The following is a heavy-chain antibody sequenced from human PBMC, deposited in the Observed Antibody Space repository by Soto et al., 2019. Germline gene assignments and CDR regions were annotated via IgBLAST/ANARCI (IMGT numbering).Heavy chain of an antibody. Sequence: QVQLVESGGGVVQPGRSLRLSCAASGFTFSNYGMHWVRQAPGKGLEWVAVISYDGSNTYYEDSVKGRFTISRDNSKNTLYLQMNSLRAEDTAVYYWAKEPARAVTLSYSYYGMEIWGQGTTVTVSS. CDR3: AKEPARAVTLSYSYYGMEI. CDR2: ISYDGSNT. CDR1: GFTFSNYG. D-gene: IGHD3-16*02. J-gene: IGHJ6*02. V-gene: IGHV3-30*18.